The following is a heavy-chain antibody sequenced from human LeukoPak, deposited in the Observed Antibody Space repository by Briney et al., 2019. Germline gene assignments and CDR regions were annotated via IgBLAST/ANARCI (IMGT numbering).Heavy chain of an antibody. D-gene: IGHD3-9*01. CDR1: GYSVSSGYY. CDR3: ARGSLYDIPEYNWFDP. V-gene: IGHV4-38-2*02. CDR2: IYHSGST. J-gene: IGHJ5*02. Sequence: SETLSLTCTVSGYSVSSGYYWGWIRQPPGKGLEWIGSIYHSGSTYYNPSLKSRVTISVDTSKNQFSLKLSSVTAADTAVYYCARGSLYDIPEYNWFDPWGQGTLVTVSS.